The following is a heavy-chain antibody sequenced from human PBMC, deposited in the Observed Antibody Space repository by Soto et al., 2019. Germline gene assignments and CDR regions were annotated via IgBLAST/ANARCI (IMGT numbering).Heavy chain of an antibody. D-gene: IGHD2-21*02. Sequence: QVQLVQSGAEVKKPGSSVKVSCKASGGTFSSYAISWVRQAPGQGLEWMGGIIPIFGTANYAQKFQGRVTITADESKSTAYMELSSLRSEDTAVYYCARTHQLVVTAKDRHWYFDLWGRGTLVTVSS. V-gene: IGHV1-69*12. CDR1: GGTFSSYA. CDR3: ARTHQLVVTAKDRHWYFDL. J-gene: IGHJ2*01. CDR2: IIPIFGTA.